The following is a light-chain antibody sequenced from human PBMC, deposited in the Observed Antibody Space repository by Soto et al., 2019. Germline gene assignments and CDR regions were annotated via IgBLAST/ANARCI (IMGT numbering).Light chain of an antibody. Sequence: DIQMTQSPSSLSASVGDRVTITCRASQSISSHLNWYQQKPGKAPKLLIYAASSLQSGVPSRFSGSESGTDFTLTISSLQPEDFATYYCQQSYSTPSTFGQGTKVEIK. CDR1: QSISSH. CDR3: QQSYSTPST. J-gene: IGKJ1*01. V-gene: IGKV1-39*01. CDR2: AAS.